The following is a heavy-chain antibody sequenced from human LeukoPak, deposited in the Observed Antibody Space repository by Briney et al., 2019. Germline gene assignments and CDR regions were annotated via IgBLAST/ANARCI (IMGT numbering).Heavy chain of an antibody. Sequence: SETLSLTCTVSGGSISSYYWSWIRQPPGKGLEWIGSIFHSGNTYYNPSLKSRVTISVDTSKNQFSLRMSSVTAADTAVYYCARETIDITIIEVVRMGDAFDIWGQGTMVAVSS. CDR3: ARETIDITIIEVVRMGDAFDI. CDR1: GGSISSYY. J-gene: IGHJ3*02. D-gene: IGHD3-22*01. CDR2: IFHSGNT. V-gene: IGHV4-38-2*02.